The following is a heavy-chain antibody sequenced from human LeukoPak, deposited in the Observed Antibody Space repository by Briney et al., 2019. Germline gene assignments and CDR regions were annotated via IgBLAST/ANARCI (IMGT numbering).Heavy chain of an antibody. J-gene: IGHJ3*02. CDR2: IIPVFGTA. CDR1: GGTFSTYA. V-gene: IGHV1-69*13. D-gene: IGHD2-15*01. CDR3: ARDRVVGLGIDNAFDI. Sequence: ASVKVSCKASGGTFSTYAISWVRQAPGQGLEWMGGIIPVFGTANYAQKFQGRVTITADESTSTACMELSSLRSEDTAVFYCARDRVVGLGIDNAFDIWGHGTMVTVSS.